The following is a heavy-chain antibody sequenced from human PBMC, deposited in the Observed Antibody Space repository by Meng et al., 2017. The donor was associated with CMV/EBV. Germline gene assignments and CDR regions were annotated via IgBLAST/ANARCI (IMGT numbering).Heavy chain of an antibody. Sequence: GESLKISCAASGFTFSSYEMNWVRQAPGKGLEWVSYISSSGSTIYYADSVKGRFTISRDNAKNSPYLQMNSLRAEDTAVYYCAREGEVTIFGVVIYYYYGMDVWGQGTTVTVSS. V-gene: IGHV3-48*03. CDR3: AREGEVTIFGVVIYYYYGMDV. D-gene: IGHD3-3*01. CDR1: GFTFSSYE. J-gene: IGHJ6*02. CDR2: ISSSGSTI.